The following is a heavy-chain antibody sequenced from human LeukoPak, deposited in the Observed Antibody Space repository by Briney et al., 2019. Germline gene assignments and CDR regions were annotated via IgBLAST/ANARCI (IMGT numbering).Heavy chain of an antibody. CDR2: IYSGGST. Sequence: GGSLRLSCVASGFTFSSSSMNWVRQAPGKGLEWVSVIYSGGSTYYADSVKGRFTISRDNSKNTLYLQMNSLRAEDTAVYYCAKSQYSGYDSGFDYWGQGTLVTVSS. CDR1: GFTFSSSS. D-gene: IGHD5-12*01. CDR3: AKSQYSGYDSGFDY. V-gene: IGHV3-66*02. J-gene: IGHJ4*02.